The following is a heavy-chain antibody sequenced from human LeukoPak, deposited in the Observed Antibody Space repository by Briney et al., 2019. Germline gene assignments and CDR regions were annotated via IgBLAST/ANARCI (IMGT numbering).Heavy chain of an antibody. Sequence: GGSLRLSCTASGFSFNNNAMSWVRQAPGKGLEWVSSINGGGDATEYTDSVKGRFTISRDNSKNTLYLQMNSLRPEDTAVYYCARCTASCYANAFYVCGQGTLLTVSS. CDR1: GFSFNNNA. CDR3: ARCTASCYANAFYV. D-gene: IGHD2-2*01. J-gene: IGHJ3*01. CDR2: INGGGDAT. V-gene: IGHV3-23*01.